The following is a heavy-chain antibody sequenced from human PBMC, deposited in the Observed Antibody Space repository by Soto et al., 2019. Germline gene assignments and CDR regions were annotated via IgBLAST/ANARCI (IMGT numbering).Heavy chain of an antibody. D-gene: IGHD4-4*01. J-gene: IGHJ4*02. CDR3: ARVPPPEDSNYYHFDY. CDR1: AGTFSSYA. Sequence: QVQLVQSGAEVKKPGSSVKVSCKASAGTFSSYAISWVRQAPGQGLEWMGGIIPIFGTANYAQKFQGRVTITADESTSTAYMELSSLRSEDTAVYYCARVPPPEDSNYYHFDYWGQRTLVTVSS. V-gene: IGHV1-69*01. CDR2: IIPIFGTA.